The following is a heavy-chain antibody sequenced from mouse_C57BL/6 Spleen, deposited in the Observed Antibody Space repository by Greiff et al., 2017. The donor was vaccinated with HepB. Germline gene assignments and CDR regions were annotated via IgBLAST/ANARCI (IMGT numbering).Heavy chain of an antibody. CDR3: AISTMVTTRSFDV. J-gene: IGHJ1*03. V-gene: IGHV1-74*01. CDR2: IHPSDSDT. Sequence: QVQLQQPGAELVKPGASVKVSCKASGYTFTSYWMHWVKQRPGQGLEWIERIHPSDSDTNYNQKFKGKATLTVDKSSSTAYMQLSSLTSEDSAVYYCAISTMVTTRSFDVWGTGTTVTVSS. CDR1: GYTFTSYW. D-gene: IGHD2-2*01.